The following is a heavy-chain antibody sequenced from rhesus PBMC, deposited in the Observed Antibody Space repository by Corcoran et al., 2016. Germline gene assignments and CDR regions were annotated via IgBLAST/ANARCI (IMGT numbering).Heavy chain of an antibody. CDR1: GGSLSDDYY. CDR2: SYGSGGGT. J-gene: IGHJ4*01. CDR3: ARGEREYSSGWREFDY. D-gene: IGHD6-31*01. Sequence: QVQLQESGPGLVKPSETLSLTCAVSGGSLSDDYYWSWIRQPPGKGLEWIGYSYGSGGGTNYNPSLKNRVTISIATSKNQFSRKMSSVTAADTAVDYCARGEREYSSGWREFDYWGQGVLVTVSS. V-gene: IGHV4-106*01.